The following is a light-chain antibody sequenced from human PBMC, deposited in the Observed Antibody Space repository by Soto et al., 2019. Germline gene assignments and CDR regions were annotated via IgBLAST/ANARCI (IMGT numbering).Light chain of an antibody. J-gene: IGLJ2*01. Sequence: QSALTQPASVSGSPGQSSTISYTGTSTDVGNYNLVSGYHQYPGKAPKLMISEGGKRPSGVSKRFSGSKSGNTDYLTISGLQPVDESDYYCFLFALGRTLTFGAGTQLTVL. CDR3: FLFALGRTLT. CDR2: EGG. CDR1: STDVGNYNL. V-gene: IGLV2-23*01.